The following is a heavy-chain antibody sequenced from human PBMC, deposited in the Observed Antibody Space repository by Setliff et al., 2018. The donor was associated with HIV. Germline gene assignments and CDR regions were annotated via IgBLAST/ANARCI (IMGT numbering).Heavy chain of an antibody. CDR1: GFTFDDYG. Sequence: PGGSLRLSCAASGFTFDDYGMSWVRQAPGKGLEWVSGINWNGGSTGYADSVKGRFTISRDNAKNSLYLQMNSLRPEDMAVYYCAKDRQLVTWTLDYWGQGTLVTVSS. CDR2: INWNGGST. V-gene: IGHV3-20*04. D-gene: IGHD2-21*02. CDR3: AKDRQLVTWTLDY. J-gene: IGHJ4*02.